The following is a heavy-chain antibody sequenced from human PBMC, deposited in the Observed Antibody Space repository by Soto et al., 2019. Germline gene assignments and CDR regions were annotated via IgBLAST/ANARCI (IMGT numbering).Heavy chain of an antibody. CDR1: GYTFTSYA. CDR3: ARDSYYGSGTYNYFDY. V-gene: IGHV1-3*01. CDR2: INAGNGNT. Sequence: GASVKVSCKASGYTFTSYAMHWVRQAPGQRLEWMGWINAGNGNTKYSQKFQGRVTITRDTSASTAYMDLSSLRSEDTAVYYCARDSYYGSGTYNYFDYWGQGTLVTVSS. D-gene: IGHD3-10*01. J-gene: IGHJ4*02.